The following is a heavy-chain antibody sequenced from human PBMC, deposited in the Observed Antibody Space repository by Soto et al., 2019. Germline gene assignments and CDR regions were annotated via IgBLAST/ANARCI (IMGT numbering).Heavy chain of an antibody. CDR3: ARGTKYYYQGMDV. J-gene: IGHJ6*02. CDR2: IYDSGST. V-gene: IGHV4-59*01. CDR1: GDSINYYY. Sequence: PSGTLATTCNVSGDSINYYYWTWLRQHPGMGLEWIGYIYDSGSTSYNPSLKSRLTISVDTSKNLFSLKLNSVTAADTAIYYCARGTKYYYQGMDVWGQGTTVT.